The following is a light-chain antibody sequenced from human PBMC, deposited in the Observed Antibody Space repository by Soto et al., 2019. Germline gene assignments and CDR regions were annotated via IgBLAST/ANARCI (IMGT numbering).Light chain of an antibody. CDR3: QHFGRT. Sequence: EVMMKMSAATLSVSKKARASLFCRASQNINNNLAWYQQQPGQAPRLLIYGASSRATGIPDRFSGSGSGTDFTLTISRLEPEDSAVYYCQHFGRTFGGGTKVDIK. CDR2: GAS. V-gene: IGKV3D-15*01. CDR1: QNINNN. J-gene: IGKJ4*01.